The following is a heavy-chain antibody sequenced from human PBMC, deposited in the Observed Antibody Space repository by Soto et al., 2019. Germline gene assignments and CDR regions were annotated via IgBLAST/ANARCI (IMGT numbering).Heavy chain of an antibody. Sequence: SETLSLTCTVSGGSISSYYWSWIRQPPGKGLEWIGYIYYSGSTNYNPSLKSRVTISVDTSKNQFSLKLSSVTAADTAVYYCARAGGSYYSPYYYYGMEVWGQGTTVTVSS. J-gene: IGHJ6*02. CDR1: GGSISSYY. CDR2: IYYSGST. V-gene: IGHV4-59*01. CDR3: ARAGGSYYSPYYYYGMEV. D-gene: IGHD1-26*01.